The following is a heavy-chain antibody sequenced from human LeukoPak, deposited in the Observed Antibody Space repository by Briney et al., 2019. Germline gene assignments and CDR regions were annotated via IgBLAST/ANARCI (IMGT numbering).Heavy chain of an antibody. V-gene: IGHV3-23*01. CDR2: ISDSGGTT. D-gene: IGHD6-19*01. J-gene: IGHJ4*02. CDR1: GFTFSNLA. CDR3: ARDARRSSGWYFFDH. Sequence: GGSLRLSCVASGFTFSNLAMGWVRQAPGKGLEWVSVISDSGGTTYYADSVKGRFTISRDNSRNTLYLQMNSLRVEDTAVYYCARDARRSSGWYFFDHWGQGTLVTVSS.